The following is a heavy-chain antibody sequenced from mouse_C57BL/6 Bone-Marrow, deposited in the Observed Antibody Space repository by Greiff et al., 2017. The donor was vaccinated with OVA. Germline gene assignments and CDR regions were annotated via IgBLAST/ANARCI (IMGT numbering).Heavy chain of an antibody. J-gene: IGHJ4*01. V-gene: IGHV5-16*01. CDR2: INYDGSST. CDR3: ARVWYYAMDY. Sequence: DVKLVESEGGLVQPGSSMKLSCTASGFTFSDYYMAWVRQVPEKGLEWVANINYDGSSTYYLDSLKSRFIISSDNAKNILYLQMSSLKSEDTATYYCARVWYYAMDYWGQGTSVTVSS. CDR1: GFTFSDYY.